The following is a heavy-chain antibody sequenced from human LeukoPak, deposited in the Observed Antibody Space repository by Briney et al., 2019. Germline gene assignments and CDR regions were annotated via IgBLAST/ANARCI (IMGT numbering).Heavy chain of an antibody. D-gene: IGHD3-9*01. V-gene: IGHV3-23*01. Sequence: GGSLRLSCAASGFTFSSYAMSWVRQAPGKGLEWVSDISGSGGSTYYADSVKGRFTISRDNSKNTLYLQMNSLRAENTAVYYCAKDASYDILTGYYPPPNDWFDPWGQGTLVTVSS. CDR1: GFTFSSYA. J-gene: IGHJ5*02. CDR2: ISGSGGST. CDR3: AKDASYDILTGYYPPPNDWFDP.